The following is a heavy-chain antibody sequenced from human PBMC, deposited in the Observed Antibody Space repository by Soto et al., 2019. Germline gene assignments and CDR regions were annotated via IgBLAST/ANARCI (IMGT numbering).Heavy chain of an antibody. J-gene: IGHJ4*02. CDR3: TTGYCTNGVCYDRIYYFDY. Sequence: PGGSLRLSCAASGFTFSNAWMNWVRQAPGKGLEWVGRIKSKTDGGTTDYAAPVKGRFTISRDDSKNTLYLQMNSLKTEDTAVYYCTTGYCTNGVCYDRIYYFDYWGQGTLVTV. CDR2: IKSKTDGGTT. CDR1: GFTFSNAW. D-gene: IGHD2-8*01. V-gene: IGHV3-15*07.